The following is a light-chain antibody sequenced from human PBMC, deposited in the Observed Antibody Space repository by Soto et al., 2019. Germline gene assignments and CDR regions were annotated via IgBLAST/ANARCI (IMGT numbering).Light chain of an antibody. CDR2: GAS. V-gene: IGKV3-20*01. J-gene: IGKJ1*01. CDR1: QSVSNNY. Sequence: EVVLTQSPGPLSVSPGEGATLSCRASQSVSNNYLAWYQQKPGQAPRLLIYGASNRATGIPDRFSGSGSGTDFTLTISRMEPEDFAVDYCQQYGSSGTFGQGTKVDIK. CDR3: QQYGSSGT.